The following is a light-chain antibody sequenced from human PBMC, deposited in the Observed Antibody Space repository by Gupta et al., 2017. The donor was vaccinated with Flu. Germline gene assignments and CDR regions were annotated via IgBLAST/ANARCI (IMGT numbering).Light chain of an antibody. CDR1: SSNIGAVYD. V-gene: IGLV1-40*01. J-gene: IGLJ3*02. CDR2: GND. CDR3: QSYDSILSSWV. Sequence: QSVLTQPPSVSGAPGQTVTISCTGSSSNIGAVYDVPLYQQLPWRVPKLLIFGNDNRPSAVPDRFSGSKSGASASLAIAGLQAEDEADYYCQSYDSILSSWVFGGGTKLTVL.